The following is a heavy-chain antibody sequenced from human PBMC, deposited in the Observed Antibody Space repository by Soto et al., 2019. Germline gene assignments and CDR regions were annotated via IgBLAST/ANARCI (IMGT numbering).Heavy chain of an antibody. J-gene: IGHJ6*02. Sequence: SVKVSCKASGGTFSSYAISWVGQAPGQGLEWMGGIIPIFGTANYAQKFQGRVTITADESTSTAYMELSSLRSEDTAVYYCARGVPYYDILTGTHYYYYGMDVWGQGTTVTVSS. CDR1: GGTFSSYA. V-gene: IGHV1-69*13. D-gene: IGHD3-9*01. CDR2: IIPIFGTA. CDR3: ARGVPYYDILTGTHYYYYGMDV.